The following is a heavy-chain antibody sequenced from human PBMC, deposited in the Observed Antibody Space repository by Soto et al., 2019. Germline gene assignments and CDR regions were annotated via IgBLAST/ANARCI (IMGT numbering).Heavy chain of an antibody. CDR2: INPKNGKT. V-gene: IGHV1-46*01. CDR1: GYNFTSYY. CDR3: VAGMDV. Sequence: VLLIQSGAEVKKPGASVKVSCKASGYNFTSYYMHWVRQAPGQGLEWMGIINPKNGKTTYAQKFQGRITVTRDTSTTTVYMALKSLRSEDTAVYYCVAGMDVWGQGTTVIVSS. J-gene: IGHJ6*02.